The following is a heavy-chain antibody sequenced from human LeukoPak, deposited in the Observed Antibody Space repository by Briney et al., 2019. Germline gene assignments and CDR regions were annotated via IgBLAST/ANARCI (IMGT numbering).Heavy chain of an antibody. CDR3: ASSRGEGFDY. J-gene: IGHJ4*02. D-gene: IGHD3-16*01. CDR2: ISSSSSYI. Sequence: GGSLRLSCAASGFTFSSYSMNWVRQAPGKGLEWVSSISSSSSYIYYADSVKGRFTISRDNAKNSLYLQMNSLRAEDTAAYYCASSRGEGFDYWGQGTLVTVSS. CDR1: GFTFSSYS. V-gene: IGHV3-21*01.